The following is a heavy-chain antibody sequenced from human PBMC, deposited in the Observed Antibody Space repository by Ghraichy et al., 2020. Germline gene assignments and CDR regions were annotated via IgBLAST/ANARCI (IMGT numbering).Heavy chain of an antibody. CDR3: ARGFWTNWFDP. Sequence: GGALRLSCAASGFTFSSYWMSWVRQAPGKGLEWVANIKQDGSEKYYVDSVKGRFTISRDNAKNSLYLQMNSLRAEDTAVYYCARGFWTNWFDPWGQGTLVTVSS. CDR2: IKQDGSEK. CDR1: GFTFSSYW. J-gene: IGHJ5*02. V-gene: IGHV3-7*01. D-gene: IGHD3/OR15-3a*01.